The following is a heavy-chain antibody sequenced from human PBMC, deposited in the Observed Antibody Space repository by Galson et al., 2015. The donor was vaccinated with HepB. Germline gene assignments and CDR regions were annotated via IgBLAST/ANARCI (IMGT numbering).Heavy chain of an antibody. J-gene: IGHJ5*02. Sequence: SLRLSCAASGFTFSSYAMSWVRQAPGKGLEWVSAISGSGGSTYYADSVKGRFTISRDNSKNTLYLQMNSLRAEDTAVYYCAKDGGQSDIVVVPAAKASEGFDPWGQGTLVTVSS. V-gene: IGHV3-23*01. CDR3: AKDGGQSDIVVVPAAKASEGFDP. CDR2: ISGSGGST. D-gene: IGHD2-2*01. CDR1: GFTFSSYA.